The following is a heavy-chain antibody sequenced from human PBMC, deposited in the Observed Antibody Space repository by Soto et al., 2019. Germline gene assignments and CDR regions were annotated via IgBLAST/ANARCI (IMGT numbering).Heavy chain of an antibody. CDR3: ARDCGGDCYSRPYYYGMDV. D-gene: IGHD2-21*02. CDR2: ISYDGSNK. CDR1: GFTFSSYA. Sequence: QVQLVESGGGVVQPGRSLRLSCAASGFTFSSYAMHWVRQAPGKGLEWVAVISYDGSNKYYADSVKGRFTISRDNSKXXXXXXXXSLRAEDTAVYYCARDCGGDCYSRPYYYGMDVWGQGTTVTVSS. V-gene: IGHV3-30-3*01. J-gene: IGHJ6*02.